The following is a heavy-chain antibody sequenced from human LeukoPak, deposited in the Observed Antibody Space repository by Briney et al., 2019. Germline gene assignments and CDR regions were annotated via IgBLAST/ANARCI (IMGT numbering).Heavy chain of an antibody. V-gene: IGHV1-2*02. CDR3: ATYSSSWYRGYFQH. CDR2: INPNSGGT. Sequence: GASVKVSCKASGYTFTDYYMHWVRQAPGQGLEWMGWINPNSGGTNYAQKFQGRVTMTRDTSISTAYMELSRLRSDDTAVYYCATYSSSWYRGYFQHWGQGTLVTVSS. CDR1: GYTFTDYY. J-gene: IGHJ1*01. D-gene: IGHD6-13*01.